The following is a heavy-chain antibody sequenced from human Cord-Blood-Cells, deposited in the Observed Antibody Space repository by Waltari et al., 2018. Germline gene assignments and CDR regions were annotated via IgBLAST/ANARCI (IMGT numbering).Heavy chain of an antibody. CDR2: IKQDGSEK. J-gene: IGHJ4*02. D-gene: IGHD1-26*01. CDR3: ARWRGGGSYYFDY. V-gene: IGHV3-7*01. Sequence: EVQLVESGGGLVQPGGSLRLSCAASGFTFSSYWMSWVRQAPGKGLEWVANIKQDGSEKYYVDSVKGRFTISRDNAKNSLYLQMNSLRAEDTAVYYCARWRGGGSYYFDYWGQGTLVTVSS. CDR1: GFTFSSYW.